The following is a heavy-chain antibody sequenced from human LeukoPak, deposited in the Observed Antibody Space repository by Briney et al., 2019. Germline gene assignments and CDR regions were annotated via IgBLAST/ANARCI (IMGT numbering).Heavy chain of an antibody. CDR2: IYYSGST. J-gene: IGHJ4*02. CDR1: GGSISSGGYY. D-gene: IGHD3-3*01. V-gene: IGHV4-31*03. CDR3: ARAARDFWSGYYMVPTLGFDY. Sequence: PSQTLSLTCTVSGGSISSGGYYWSWIRQHPGKGLEWIGYIYYSGSTYYNPSLKSRVTISVDTSKNQFSLKLSSVTAADTAVYYCARAARDFWSGYYMVPTLGFDYWGQGTLVTVSS.